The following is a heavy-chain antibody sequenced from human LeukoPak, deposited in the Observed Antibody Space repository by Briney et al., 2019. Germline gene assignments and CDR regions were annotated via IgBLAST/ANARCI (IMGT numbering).Heavy chain of an antibody. D-gene: IGHD4-17*01. J-gene: IGHJ4*02. Sequence: SETLSLTCTVSGDSISNSRYYWGWIRQSPGKGLEWIANIYFSGSTYYNPSLKSRVSMSVDTSKNQFSLNLTSVTAADTAVYYCASVDYGDFPDYWGQGTLLTVSS. CDR2: IYFSGST. V-gene: IGHV4-39*01. CDR3: ASVDYGDFPDY. CDR1: GDSISNSRYY.